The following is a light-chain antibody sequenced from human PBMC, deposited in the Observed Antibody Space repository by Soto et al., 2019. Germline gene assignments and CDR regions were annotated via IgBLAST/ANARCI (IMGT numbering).Light chain of an antibody. Sequence: DIQMTQSPSTLAASVGDRVTITCRASQSISSWVAWYQQKPGKAPKLLIYAASSLQSGVPSRFSGSGSGTDFTLTISSLQPEDFATYYCQQSYSTPPTFGQGTRLEIK. CDR3: QQSYSTPPT. V-gene: IGKV1-39*01. J-gene: IGKJ5*01. CDR1: QSISSW. CDR2: AAS.